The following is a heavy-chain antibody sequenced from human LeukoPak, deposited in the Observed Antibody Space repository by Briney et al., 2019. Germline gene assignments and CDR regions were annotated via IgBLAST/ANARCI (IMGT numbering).Heavy chain of an antibody. CDR3: ARVYCSGGSCYEFDF. V-gene: IGHV1-46*03. CDR2: INPRDGST. J-gene: IGHJ4*02. Sequence: ASVKVSCKAAGYTFTNYYMQWVRQAPGQGLEWMGIINPRDGSTSYAQKFRGRVTVTRDTSTSTVYMELSSLRSEDTAVYYCARVYCSGGSCYEFDFWGQGTLVTVSS. D-gene: IGHD2-15*01. CDR1: GYTFTNYY.